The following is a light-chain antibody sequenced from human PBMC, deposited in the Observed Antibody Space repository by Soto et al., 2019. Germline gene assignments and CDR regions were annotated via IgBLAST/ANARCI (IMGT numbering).Light chain of an antibody. CDR2: DTT. J-gene: IGLJ2*01. CDR1: TGAVTSDRY. V-gene: IGLV7-46*01. Sequence: QAVVTQEPSVTVSPGGTVTLTCGSSTGAVTSDRYPYWFQQQPGQVPRALIFDTTNTHSWTPARFSGSLLGDKAALTLSDAQPEDEADYYCLLHYSGGRRVFGGGTKLTVL. CDR3: LLHYSGGRRV.